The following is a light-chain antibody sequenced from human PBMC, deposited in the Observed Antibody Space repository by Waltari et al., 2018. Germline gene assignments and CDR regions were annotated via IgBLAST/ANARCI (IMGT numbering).Light chain of an antibody. J-gene: IGLJ3*02. CDR3: AAWDDNLTGPL. Sequence: SVLTQPPSASGAPGQTVTIPCSGSSSNIGGNFVYWYQQLPGMAPQLLIYKNNQRPSWVPDRFSGSKSGTSASLAISGLRSDDEAEYYCAAWDDNLTGPLFGGGTKVTVL. CDR2: KNN. V-gene: IGLV1-47*01. CDR1: SSNIGGNF.